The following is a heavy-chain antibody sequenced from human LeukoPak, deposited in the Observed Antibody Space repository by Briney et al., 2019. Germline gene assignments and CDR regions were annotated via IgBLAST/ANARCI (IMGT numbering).Heavy chain of an antibody. J-gene: IGHJ4*02. Sequence: SETLSLTCTVSGGSISSSSYYWGWIRQPPGKGLEWIGSIYYSGSTYYNPSLESRVTISVDTSKNQFSLKLSSVTAADTAVYYCARRLLWGSGSYYDYWGQGTLVTVSS. CDR1: GGSISSSSYY. D-gene: IGHD1-26*01. CDR2: IYYSGST. V-gene: IGHV4-39*01. CDR3: ARRLLWGSGSYYDY.